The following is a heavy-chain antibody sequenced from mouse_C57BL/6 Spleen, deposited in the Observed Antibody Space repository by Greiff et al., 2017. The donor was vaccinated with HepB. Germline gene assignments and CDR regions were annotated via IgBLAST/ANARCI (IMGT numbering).Heavy chain of an antibody. Sequence: EVQLQQSGPELVKPGASVKMSCKASGYTFTDYNMHWVKQSHGKSLEWIGYINPNNGGTSYNQKFKGKATLTVNKSSSTAYMELRSLTSEDSAVYYWAREGYYGSTRYWYFDVWGTRTTVTVSS. CDR1: GYTFTDYN. CDR2: INPNNGGT. CDR3: AREGYYGSTRYWYFDV. J-gene: IGHJ1*03. D-gene: IGHD1-1*01. V-gene: IGHV1-22*01.